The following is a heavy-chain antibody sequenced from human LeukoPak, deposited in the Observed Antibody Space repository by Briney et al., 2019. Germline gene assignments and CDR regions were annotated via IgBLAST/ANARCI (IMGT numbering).Heavy chain of an antibody. J-gene: IGHJ4*02. D-gene: IGHD6-6*01. CDR3: ARVQYSSSVDS. CDR1: GGSISTYY. CDR2: IYHSGST. V-gene: IGHV4-59*12. Sequence: PSETLSLTCTVSGGSISTYYWSWIRQPPGKGLEWIGYIYHSGSTNYNPSLKSRVTISVDTSKNQFSLKLSSVTAADTAVYYCARVQYSSSVDSWGQGTLVTVSS.